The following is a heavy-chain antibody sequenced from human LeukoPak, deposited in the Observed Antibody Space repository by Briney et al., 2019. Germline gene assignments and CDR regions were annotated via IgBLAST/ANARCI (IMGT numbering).Heavy chain of an antibody. J-gene: IGHJ4*02. CDR3: ARHSPSNVLRFLECPAFDY. D-gene: IGHD3-3*01. CDR1: GGSFSGNY. Sequence: PSETLSLTCAVYGGSFSGNYWSWIRQPPGKGLEWIGEINHSGSTNYNPSLKSRVTISVDTSKNQFSLKLSSVTAADTAVYYCARHSPSNVLRFLECPAFDYWGQGTLVTVSS. V-gene: IGHV4-34*01. CDR2: INHSGST.